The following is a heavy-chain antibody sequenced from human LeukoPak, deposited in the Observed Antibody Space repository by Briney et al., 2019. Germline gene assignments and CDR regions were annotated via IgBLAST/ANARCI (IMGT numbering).Heavy chain of an antibody. CDR2: IYYSGST. V-gene: IGHV4-34*01. CDR1: GGSFSGYY. D-gene: IGHD3-9*01. J-gene: IGHJ4*02. Sequence: SETLSLTCAVYGGSFSGYYWSWIRQPPGKGLEWIGSIYYSGSTYYNPSFKSRVTISVDTSKNQFSLKLSSVTAADTAVYYCAKGLYFDWWSYFDYWGQGTLVTVSS. CDR3: AKGLYFDWWSYFDY.